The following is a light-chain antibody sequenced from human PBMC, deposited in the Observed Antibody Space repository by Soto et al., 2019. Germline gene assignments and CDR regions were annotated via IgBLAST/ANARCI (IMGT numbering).Light chain of an antibody. J-gene: IGKJ5*01. CDR2: GAS. V-gene: IGKV3-20*01. Sequence: EVVLTQSPATLAFAPGGRSTLSCRASQSVSSYLAWYQQKPGQAPTLLMSGASNRASGVPVRFSGSGSGTDFTLTITRLEPEDFALYYCQQYGGSPITFGLGTRLEIK. CDR1: QSVSSY. CDR3: QQYGGSPIT.